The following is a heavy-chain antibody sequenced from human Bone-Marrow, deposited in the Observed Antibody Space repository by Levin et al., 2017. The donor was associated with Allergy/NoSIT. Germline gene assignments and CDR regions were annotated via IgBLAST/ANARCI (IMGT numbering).Heavy chain of an antibody. CDR3: ATRPMVLLWLGELSHFDY. V-gene: IGHV4-4*02. J-gene: IGHJ4*02. D-gene: IGHD3-10*01. CDR2: IYHSGGT. CDR1: GGSTNSTNW. Sequence: SQTLSLTCAVSGGSTNSTNWWSWVRQPPGKGLEWIGEIYHSGGTNYSPSLKSRVTISVDRSKNHFSLNLRSVTAADTALYYCATRPMVLLWLGELSHFDYWGQGILVTVSS.